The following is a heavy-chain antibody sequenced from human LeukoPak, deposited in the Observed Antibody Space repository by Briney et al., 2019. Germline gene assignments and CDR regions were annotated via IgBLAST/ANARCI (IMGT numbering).Heavy chain of an antibody. CDR3: ARVGQYYDFWSGYYSLDDY. Sequence: GGSLRLSCAASGFTFSSYWMSWVRQAPGKGLEWVANIKQDGSEKYDVDSVKGRFTISRDNAKNSLYLQMNSLRAEDTAVYYCARVGQYYDFWSGYYSLDDYWGQGTLVTVSS. CDR1: GFTFSSYW. D-gene: IGHD3-3*01. V-gene: IGHV3-7*01. J-gene: IGHJ4*02. CDR2: IKQDGSEK.